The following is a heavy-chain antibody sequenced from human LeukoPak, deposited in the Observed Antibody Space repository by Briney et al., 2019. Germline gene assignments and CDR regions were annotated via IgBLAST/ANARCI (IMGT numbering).Heavy chain of an antibody. V-gene: IGHV4-4*07. D-gene: IGHD3-10*01. Sequence: SETLSLTCTASGGSISSYYWSWIRQPAGKGLEWIGRIYTSGSTNYNPSLKSRVTMSVDTSKNQFSLKLSSVTAADTAVYYCAREGRVGVIRYYFDYWGQGTLVTVSS. CDR3: AREGRVGVIRYYFDY. CDR1: GGSISSYY. CDR2: IYTSGST. J-gene: IGHJ4*02.